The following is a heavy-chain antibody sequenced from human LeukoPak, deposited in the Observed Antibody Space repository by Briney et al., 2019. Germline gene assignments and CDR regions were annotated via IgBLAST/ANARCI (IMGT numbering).Heavy chain of an antibody. Sequence: ASVKVSCKASGYTFTDYYMHWVRQAPGQGLEWMGWINPNSGDTNYAQKFQGRVAMARDTSISTAYMDLSRLRSDDTAVYYCARDGAFDIWGQGTMVTVSS. CDR2: INPNSGDT. CDR1: GYTFTDYY. CDR3: ARDGAFDI. J-gene: IGHJ3*02. V-gene: IGHV1-2*02.